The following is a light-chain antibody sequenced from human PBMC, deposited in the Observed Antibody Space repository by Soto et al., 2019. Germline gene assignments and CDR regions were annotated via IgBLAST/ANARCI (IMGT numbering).Light chain of an antibody. Sequence: DIVLTQSPGTLSLSPGERATRSCRARQSVSGSHLAWYQQKPGQAPRLLIYGASSRATGIPDRFSGSGSGTDFTLTISRLEPEDFAVHYCQHYGSSPETFGQAPQVDIK. J-gene: IGKJ1*01. CDR3: QHYGSSPET. CDR2: GAS. CDR1: QSVSGSH. V-gene: IGKV3-20*01.